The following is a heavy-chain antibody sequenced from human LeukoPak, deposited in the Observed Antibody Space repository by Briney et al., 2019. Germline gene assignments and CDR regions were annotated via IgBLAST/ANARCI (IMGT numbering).Heavy chain of an antibody. D-gene: IGHD4-17*01. J-gene: IGHJ4*02. CDR3: ASHDYGDYGTVY. CDR1: GFTFSSYG. CDR2: ISASGGST. V-gene: IGHV3-23*01. Sequence: GGSLRLSCVASGFTFSSYGMSWVRQAPGKGLEWVSGISASGGSTYYADSVKGRFTISRDNAKNSLYLQMNSLRAEDTALYYCASHDYGDYGTVYWGQGTLVTVSS.